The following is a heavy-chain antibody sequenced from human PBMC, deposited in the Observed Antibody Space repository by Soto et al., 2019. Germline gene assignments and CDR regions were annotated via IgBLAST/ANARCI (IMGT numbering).Heavy chain of an antibody. CDR1: GFSLSTSGVG. D-gene: IGHD2-8*01. Sequence: SGPTLVNPTQTLTLTCTFSGFSLSTSGVGVGWIRQPPGKALEWLALFYWDDDKRYSPSLKSRLTITKDTSKNQVVLTMTNMDPVDTATYYCAHRLEGLLYCTNGVCYAGTNWFDPWGQGTLVTVSS. CDR2: FYWDDDK. V-gene: IGHV2-5*02. CDR3: AHRLEGLLYCTNGVCYAGTNWFDP. J-gene: IGHJ5*02.